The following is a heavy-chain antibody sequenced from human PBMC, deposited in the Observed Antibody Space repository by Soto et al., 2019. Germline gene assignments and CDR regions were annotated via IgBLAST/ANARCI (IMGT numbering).Heavy chain of an antibody. V-gene: IGHV4-30-2*01. CDR2: VTLSGTA. Sequence: SETLSLTCAVSGGSIDSGAFSLSWIRQPPGKGLEWIGYVTLSGTAYSIPSLNGRLTLSVDSSQTQFSLKLTSVTAADSAFYYCARIHWAQSSLDYWGRGILVTVSS. J-gene: IGHJ4*02. D-gene: IGHD6-19*01. CDR3: ARIHWAQSSLDY. CDR1: GGSIDSGAFS.